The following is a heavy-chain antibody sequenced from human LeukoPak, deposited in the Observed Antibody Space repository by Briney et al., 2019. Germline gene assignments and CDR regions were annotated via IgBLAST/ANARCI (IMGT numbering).Heavy chain of an antibody. CDR3: ARHTHLTGVTQNFDY. D-gene: IGHD7-27*01. V-gene: IGHV5-51*01. J-gene: IGHJ4*02. CDR1: GYSFTSYW. CDR2: IYPGDSDT. Sequence: GESLKISCKGSGYSFTSYWIGWVRQMPGKGLEWMGIIYPGDSDTRYSSSFQGQVTISADKSISTAYLQWSSLKASDTAMYYCARHTHLTGVTQNFDYWGQGTLVTVSS.